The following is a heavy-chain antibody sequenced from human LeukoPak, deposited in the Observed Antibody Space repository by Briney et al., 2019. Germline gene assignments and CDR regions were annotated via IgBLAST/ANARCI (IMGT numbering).Heavy chain of an antibody. Sequence: SETLSLTCTVSGDSVRSGGFYWSWIRQPPGEGLEWIGYIYYSGSTNYNPSLKSRVTLSVDTSKNQFSLNLSSVTAADTAVYYCTRDRGYYDSSGYFFGCFDCWGQGTLVTVSS. CDR1: GDSVRSGGFY. CDR3: TRDRGYYDSSGYFFGCFDC. V-gene: IGHV4-61*08. CDR2: IYYSGST. D-gene: IGHD3-22*01. J-gene: IGHJ4*02.